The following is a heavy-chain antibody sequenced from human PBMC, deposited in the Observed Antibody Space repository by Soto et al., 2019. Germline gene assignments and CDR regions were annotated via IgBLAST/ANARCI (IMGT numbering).Heavy chain of an antibody. J-gene: IGHJ4*02. D-gene: IGHD3-22*01. CDR3: ASTSYYDSSGTFDY. V-gene: IGHV4-31*03. CDR1: GDSISSGDYY. Sequence: SETLSRTCTVSGDSISSGDYYCSWIRQDPGKGLELIGYIYYSGSTYYNPSLKSRVTISVDTSKNQFSLKLSSVTAADTAVYYCASTSYYDSSGTFDYWGQGTLVTVS. CDR2: IYYSGST.